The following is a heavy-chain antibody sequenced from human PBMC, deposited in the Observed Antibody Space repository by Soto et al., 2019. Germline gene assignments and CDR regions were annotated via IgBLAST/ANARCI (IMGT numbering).Heavy chain of an antibody. CDR3: ARGWDANS. D-gene: IGHD6-19*01. V-gene: IGHV4-61*01. Sequence: SETLSLTCTVSGASFSSGNQYWSWIRQPPGKRLEWIGFIYNSVITNYSPSLKGRVSISADTSRNQFSLKVTSVTAADTAVYYCARGWDANSWGQGALVTVSS. CDR2: IYNSVIT. J-gene: IGHJ4*02. CDR1: GASFSSGNQY.